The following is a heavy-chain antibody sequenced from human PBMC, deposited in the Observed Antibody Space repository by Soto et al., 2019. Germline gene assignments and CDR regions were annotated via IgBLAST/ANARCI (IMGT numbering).Heavy chain of an antibody. D-gene: IGHD6-13*01. CDR2: IYYSGST. CDR3: ARRSWYGLDY. V-gene: IGHV4-59*01. CDR1: GGSISSYY. Sequence: PSETLSVTCTVSGGSISSYYWSWIRQPPGEGLEWIGYIYYSGSTNYNPSLKSRVTISVDTSKNQFSLKLSSVTAADTAVYYCARRSWYGLDYWGQGTLVTVSS. J-gene: IGHJ4*02.